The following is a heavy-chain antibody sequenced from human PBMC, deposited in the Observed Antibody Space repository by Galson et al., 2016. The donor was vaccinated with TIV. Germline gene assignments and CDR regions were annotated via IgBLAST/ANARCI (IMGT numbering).Heavy chain of an antibody. D-gene: IGHD5-24*01. V-gene: IGHV1-2*06. CDR1: GYMFTGYH. J-gene: IGHJ4*01. CDR2: INPNSGDT. Sequence: SVKVSCKASGYMFTGYHLHWVRQAPGQGPEWMGRINPNSGDTDFAQKFQGRVTMTRDTSISTAYIELRRLTFADTAVYFCARGVDGFRYWGHGILVAVSS. CDR3: ARGVDGFRY.